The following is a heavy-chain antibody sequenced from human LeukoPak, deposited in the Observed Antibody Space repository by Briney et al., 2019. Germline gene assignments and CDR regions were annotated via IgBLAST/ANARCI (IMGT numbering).Heavy chain of an antibody. CDR1: GGTFTSYG. CDR2: ISAYNGNT. J-gene: IGHJ6*02. Sequence: ASVKVSCKASGGTFTSYGISWVRQAPGQGLEWMGWISAYNGNTNYAQKLQGRVTMTTDTSTSTAYMELRSLRPDDTAVYYCARDVFRGSGSYFNYYYYGMDVWGQGTTVTVSS. CDR3: ARDVFRGSGSYFNYYYYGMDV. V-gene: IGHV1-18*01. D-gene: IGHD3-10*01.